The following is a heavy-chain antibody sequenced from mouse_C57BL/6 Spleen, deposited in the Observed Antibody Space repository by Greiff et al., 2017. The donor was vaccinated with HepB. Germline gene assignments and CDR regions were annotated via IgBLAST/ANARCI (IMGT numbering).Heavy chain of an antibody. Sequence: EVKLMESGPGLVKPSQSLSLTCSVTGYSITSGYYWNWIRQFPGNKLEWMGYISYDGSNNYNPSLKNRISITRDTSKNQFFLKLNSVTTEDTATYYCARGPVYYYGSSSLGYFDVWGTGTTVTVSS. CDR2: ISYDGSN. CDR1: GYSITSGYY. CDR3: ARGPVYYYGSSSLGYFDV. V-gene: IGHV3-6*01. J-gene: IGHJ1*03. D-gene: IGHD1-1*01.